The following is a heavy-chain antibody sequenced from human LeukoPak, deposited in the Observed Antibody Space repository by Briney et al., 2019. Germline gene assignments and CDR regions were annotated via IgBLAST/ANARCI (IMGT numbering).Heavy chain of an antibody. D-gene: IGHD3-3*02. CDR1: GLTLSNYY. Sequence: GGSLRLSCAASGLTLSNYYMSWIRQAPGKGLEWVSYISNIGSTTHHADSVKGRFTISRDNAKNSLYLQMNSLRAEDTAVYYCASDISNKGFDYWGQGTLVTISS. J-gene: IGHJ4*02. CDR2: ISNIGSTT. CDR3: ASDISNKGFDY. V-gene: IGHV3-11*04.